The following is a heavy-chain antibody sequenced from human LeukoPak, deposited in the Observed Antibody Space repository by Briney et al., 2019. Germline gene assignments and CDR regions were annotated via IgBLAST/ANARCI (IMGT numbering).Heavy chain of an antibody. CDR1: GYTLTELS. V-gene: IGHV1-69*13. CDR2: IIPIFGTA. J-gene: IGHJ4*02. D-gene: IGHD3-10*01. Sequence: GASVTVSCTVSGYTLTELSMHWVRQAPGQGLEWMGGIIPIFGTANYAQKFQGRVTITADESTSTAYMELSSLRSEDTAVYYCARARRRDYGSGKFDYWGQGTLVTVSS. CDR3: ARARRRDYGSGKFDY.